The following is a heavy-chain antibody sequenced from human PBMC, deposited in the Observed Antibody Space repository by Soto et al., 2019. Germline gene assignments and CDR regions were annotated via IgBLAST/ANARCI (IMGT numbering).Heavy chain of an antibody. CDR2: IKGSGDST. D-gene: IGHD1-7*01. CDR1: GFTFSSYA. V-gene: IGHV3-23*01. J-gene: IGHJ5*02. CDR3: AKEDNNWNYGRWFEP. Sequence: GGSLRLSCAASGFTFSSYAMSWVRQAPGKGLEWVSAIKGSGDSTYYADSVKGRFTISRDNSKDTLYLQMNSLRAEDTAVYYCAKEDNNWNYGRWFEPWGQGTLVTVSS.